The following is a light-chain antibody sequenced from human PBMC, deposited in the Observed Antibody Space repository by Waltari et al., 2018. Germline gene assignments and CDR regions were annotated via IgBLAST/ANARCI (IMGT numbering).Light chain of an antibody. V-gene: IGLV1-51*02. CDR1: NSNIGSNY. CDR3: ATWDKSLSGWV. CDR2: ENN. J-gene: IGLJ3*02. Sequence: QSVLTQPPSLSAAPRQKVTISCSGNNSNIGSNYVSWYRQLPGTAPKLLIYENNMRPSGIPDLFPVSKSGTSATLGITGLQTGDEADYYCATWDKSLSGWVFGGGTKLTVL.